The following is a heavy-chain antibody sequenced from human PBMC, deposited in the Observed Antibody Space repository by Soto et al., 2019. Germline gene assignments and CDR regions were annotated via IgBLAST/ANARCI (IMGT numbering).Heavy chain of an antibody. CDR1: GFTFSNYG. Sequence: QVQLVESGGGEVQPGTSLRLSCAASGFTFSNYGMHWVRQTPGKGLEWVALILYDGSNKYYADSVKGRFTISRDNSKNTLYLQVSSLRAEDTAVYYCAKSRDAYNFYFYYGMDVWGQGTSVTVSS. D-gene: IGHD1-1*01. CDR3: AKSRDAYNFYFYYGMDV. J-gene: IGHJ6*02. V-gene: IGHV3-30*18. CDR2: ILYDGSNK.